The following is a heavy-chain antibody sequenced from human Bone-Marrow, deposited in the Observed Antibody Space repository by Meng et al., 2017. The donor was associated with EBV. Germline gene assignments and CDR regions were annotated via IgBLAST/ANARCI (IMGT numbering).Heavy chain of an antibody. Sequence: QVQVVRSGGEVKQPWAAVQVSCQAAGYNFNNYEINWVRQAPGQGLEWIGWMNPNSGNTGSEQKFQGRVTLTRNTSISTAYMELSSLSFEDTAVYYCVRARVASDGRGFDSWGQGTLVTVSS. CDR2: MNPNSGNT. CDR1: GYNFNNYE. D-gene: IGHD2-15*01. V-gene: IGHV1-8*01. J-gene: IGHJ4*02. CDR3: VRARVASDGRGFDS.